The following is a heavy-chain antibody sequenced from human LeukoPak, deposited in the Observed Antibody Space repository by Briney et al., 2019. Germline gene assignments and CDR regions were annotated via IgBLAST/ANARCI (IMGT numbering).Heavy chain of an antibody. Sequence: GGSLRLSCVASGFDVNDNFMLWIRQPPGRGLEWISIIYASGGAFHSESVKGRFSAFRDTSKNTIFLQMNNLRAADTAMYYCVRRHDYWGQGTLVTVAS. J-gene: IGHJ4*02. V-gene: IGHV3-53*01. CDR2: IYASGGA. CDR3: VRRHDY. CDR1: GFDVNDNF.